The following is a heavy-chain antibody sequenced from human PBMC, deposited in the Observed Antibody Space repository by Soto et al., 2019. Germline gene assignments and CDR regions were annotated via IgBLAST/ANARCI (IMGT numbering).Heavy chain of an antibody. V-gene: IGHV4-59*01. J-gene: IGHJ3*02. D-gene: IGHD5-12*01. Sequence: SETLSLTCTVSGGSISSYYWSWIRQPPGKGLEWIGYIYYSGSTNYNPSLKSRVTISVDTSKNQFSLKLSSVTAADTAVYYCARVWGYSGFDIWGQGTMVTVSS. CDR3: ARVWGYSGFDI. CDR1: GGSISSYY. CDR2: IYYSGST.